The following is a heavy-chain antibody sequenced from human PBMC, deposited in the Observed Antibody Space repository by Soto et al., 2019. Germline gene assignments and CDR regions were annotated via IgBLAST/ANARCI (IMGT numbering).Heavy chain of an antibody. CDR3: ASGGSGYVWFNEF. Sequence: QEQLVQSGAEVKKPGSSVKVSCKDTGGLFSSYAISWVRQAPGQGLEWMGGIIPVFGTTYYAQKFQDRVKITADESKNTAYMELSSLRSEDTAMYYCASGGSGYVWFNEFWGQGSLVTVSS. CDR1: GGLFSSYA. D-gene: IGHD3-22*01. V-gene: IGHV1-69*01. CDR2: IIPVFGTT. J-gene: IGHJ4*02.